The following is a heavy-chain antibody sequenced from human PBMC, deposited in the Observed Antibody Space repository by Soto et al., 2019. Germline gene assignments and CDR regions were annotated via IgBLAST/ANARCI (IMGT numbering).Heavy chain of an antibody. D-gene: IGHD6-19*01. Sequence: QVQLVESGGGVVQPGRSLRLSCAASGFTFSSYGMHWVRQAPGKGLEWVAVISYDGSNKYYADSVKGRFTISRDNSKNTLYLQRNSLRAEDTAVYYCAKDGSTYSSGWVDYWGQGTLVTVSS. J-gene: IGHJ4*02. V-gene: IGHV3-30*18. CDR3: AKDGSTYSSGWVDY. CDR1: GFTFSSYG. CDR2: ISYDGSNK.